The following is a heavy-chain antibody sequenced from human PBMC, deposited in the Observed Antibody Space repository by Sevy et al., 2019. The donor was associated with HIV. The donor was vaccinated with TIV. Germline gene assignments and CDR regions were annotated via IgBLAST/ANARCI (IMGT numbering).Heavy chain of an antibody. CDR3: ARDLHRGLSASTSGY. V-gene: IGHV3-11*01. CDR1: GFTFSDYY. Sequence: GGSLRLSCAASGFTFSDYYMSWIRQAPGKGLEWVSYISSSGSNIYYADSVKGRFTVSRDNAKNSMYLQMNSLRAEDTALYYCARDLHRGLSASTSGYWGQGTLVTVSS. CDR2: ISSSGSNI. J-gene: IGHJ4*02. D-gene: IGHD3-3*01.